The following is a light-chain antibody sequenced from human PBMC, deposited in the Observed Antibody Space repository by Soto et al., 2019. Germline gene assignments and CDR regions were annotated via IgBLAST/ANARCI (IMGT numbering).Light chain of an antibody. CDR3: QQLNSYPQT. J-gene: IGKJ5*01. V-gene: IGKV1-9*01. CDR1: RGISSY. Sequence: IQLTQSPSSPSASVGDRVTITCQASRGISSYLAWYQQKPGKPPKLLVYSAYTLQSGVQSRFSGSGSGPDFTLTIRSLQPEDSATYFCQQLNSYPQTFGQGTRLEIK. CDR2: SAY.